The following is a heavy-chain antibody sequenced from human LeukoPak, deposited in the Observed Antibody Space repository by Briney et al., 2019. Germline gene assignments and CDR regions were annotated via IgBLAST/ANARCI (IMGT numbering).Heavy chain of an antibody. CDR3: ATSRPYDFWGGYTLDY. Sequence: PSETLSLTCNVSYSSSTSGHFYVWIRQPPGKGLEWIGSIYHTGSTYYSPSLKSRVTISRDTSKNQFSLRLTSVTAADTAVYYCATSRPYDFWGGYTLDYWGQGTLVTVSS. CDR2: IYHTGST. CDR1: YSSSTSGHF. V-gene: IGHV4-38-2*02. D-gene: IGHD3-3*01. J-gene: IGHJ4*02.